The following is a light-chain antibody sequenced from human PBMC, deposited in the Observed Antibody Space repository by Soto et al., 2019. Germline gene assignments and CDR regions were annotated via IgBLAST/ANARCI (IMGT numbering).Light chain of an antibody. CDR3: MQGTHWPWT. V-gene: IGKV2-30*02. CDR1: QSLVHSDGNTY. J-gene: IGKJ1*01. CDR2: RAS. Sequence: DVEMTQSPLSLPVSLGQPASISCRSSQSLVHSDGNTYLNWFQQRPGQSPRRLISRASNRDSGVPDRFSGSGSGTDCTLKISRVEAEDVAVYYCMQGTHWPWTLGQGTKVEIK.